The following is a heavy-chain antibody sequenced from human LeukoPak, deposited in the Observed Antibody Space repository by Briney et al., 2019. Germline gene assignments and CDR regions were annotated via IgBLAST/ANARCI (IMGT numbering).Heavy chain of an antibody. V-gene: IGHV3-30*18. CDR1: GFTFSIHG. CDR2: ISYDGSNK. CDR3: AKEGSSGWYGDY. D-gene: IGHD6-19*01. Sequence: GGSLRLSCAASGFTFSIHGMHWVRQAPGKGLEWVAVISYDGSNKYYADSVKGRFTNSRDNSKNTLYLQMNNLRPEDTAMYYCAKEGSSGWYGDYWGQGTLVTVSS. J-gene: IGHJ4*02.